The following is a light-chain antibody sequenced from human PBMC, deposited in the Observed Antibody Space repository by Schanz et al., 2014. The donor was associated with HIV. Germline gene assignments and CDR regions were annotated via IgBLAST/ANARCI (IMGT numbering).Light chain of an antibody. CDR2: GAP. J-gene: IGKJ4*01. CDR1: QSIRSTY. V-gene: IGKV3-20*01. CDR3: HHHGSSRGT. Sequence: EIVLTQSPGSLSLSPGERATLSCRASQSIRSTYLTWYQQKPGQAPRLLMYGAPIRATGIPDRFSGSVSGTDFTLTISRLEPEDFAVYYCHHHGSSRGTFGGGTKVEIK.